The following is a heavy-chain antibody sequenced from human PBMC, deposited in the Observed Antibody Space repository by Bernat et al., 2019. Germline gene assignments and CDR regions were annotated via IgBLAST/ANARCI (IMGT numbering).Heavy chain of an antibody. Sequence: QLQLQESGPGLVKPSETLSLTCTVSGGSISSSSYYWGWIRQPPGKGLEWIGSIYYSGSTYYHPSLTSRVTISVDTSKNQFSLKLSSVTAADTAVYYCARLLALAAATPFDYWGQGTLVTVSS. CDR1: GGSISSSSYY. CDR3: ARLLALAAATPFDY. J-gene: IGHJ4*02. V-gene: IGHV4-39*01. CDR2: IYYSGST. D-gene: IGHD2-15*01.